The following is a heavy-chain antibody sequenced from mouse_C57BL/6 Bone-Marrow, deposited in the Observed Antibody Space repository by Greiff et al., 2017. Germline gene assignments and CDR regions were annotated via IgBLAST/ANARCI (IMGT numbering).Heavy chain of an antibody. CDR2: IYPGSGST. J-gene: IGHJ2*01. D-gene: IGHD4-1*01. CDR1: GYTFTSYW. V-gene: IGHV1-55*01. Sequence: QVQLKQSGAELVKPGASVKMSCKASGYTFTSYWITWVKQRPGQGLEWIGDIYPGSGSTNYNEKFKSKATLTVDTSSSTAYMQLSSLTSEDSAVYYCARTGDDTLDYWGQGTTLTVSS. CDR3: ARTGDDTLDY.